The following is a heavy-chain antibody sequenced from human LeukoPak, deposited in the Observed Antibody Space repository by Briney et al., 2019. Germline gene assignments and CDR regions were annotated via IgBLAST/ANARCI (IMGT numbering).Heavy chain of an antibody. CDR2: ISAYNGNT. CDR3: ARAERGLAGDYYYGMDV. CDR1: GYTFTSYG. D-gene: IGHD6-19*01. J-gene: IGHJ6*02. V-gene: IGHV1-18*01. Sequence: VASVKVSCKASGYTFTSYGISRVRHAPGQGLECMGWISAYNGNTHYTQKLQRRVTMTTDTSTSTPYIELRTLISHDTRVYYCARAERGLAGDYYYGMDVWGQGTTVSVSS.